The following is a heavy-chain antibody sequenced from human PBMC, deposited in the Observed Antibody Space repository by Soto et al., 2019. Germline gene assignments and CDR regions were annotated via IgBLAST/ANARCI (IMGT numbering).Heavy chain of an antibody. CDR1: GGSISSGGYS. Sequence: PSETLSLTCTVSGGSISSGGYSWSWIRQPPGKGLEWIGYIYHSGSTYYNPSLKSRVTISVDTSKNQFSLKLSSVTAADTAVYYCASTGYGDYEEDFDYWGQGTLVTVSS. CDR3: ASTGYGDYEEDFDY. D-gene: IGHD4-17*01. V-gene: IGHV4-30-2*01. CDR2: IYHSGST. J-gene: IGHJ4*02.